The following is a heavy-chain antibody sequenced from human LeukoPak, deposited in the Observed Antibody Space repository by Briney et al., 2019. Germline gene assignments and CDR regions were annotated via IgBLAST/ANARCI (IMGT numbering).Heavy chain of an antibody. Sequence: GGSLRLSCAASGFTFSRYAMHWVRQAPGKGLEWVAVISYDGSSEYYADSVKGRFTISRDSSENTLYLQMNSLRVEDTAVYYCARVGYYSSGPFSYFDYWGQGTLVTVSS. J-gene: IGHJ4*02. CDR2: ISYDGSSE. CDR3: ARVGYYSSGPFSYFDY. V-gene: IGHV3-30-3*01. CDR1: GFTFSRYA. D-gene: IGHD3-10*01.